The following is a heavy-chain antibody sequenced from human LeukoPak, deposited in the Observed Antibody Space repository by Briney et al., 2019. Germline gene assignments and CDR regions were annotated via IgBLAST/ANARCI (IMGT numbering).Heavy chain of an antibody. CDR1: GFTFSTYV. Sequence: GGSLRLSCAASGFTFSTYVMHWVHQAPGKRLEWVSAISGSGGSTYYADSVKGRFTISRDNSKNTLYLQMNSLRAEDTAVYYCAKVEGRGYYDILTGYPHFDYWGQGTLVTVSS. V-gene: IGHV3-23*01. J-gene: IGHJ4*02. D-gene: IGHD3-9*01. CDR3: AKVEGRGYYDILTGYPHFDY. CDR2: ISGSGGST.